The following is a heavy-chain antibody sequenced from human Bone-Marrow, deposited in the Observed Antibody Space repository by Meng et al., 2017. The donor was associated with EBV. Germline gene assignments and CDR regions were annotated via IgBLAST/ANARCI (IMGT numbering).Heavy chain of an antibody. CDR2: INPNSGGT. CDR1: GYTFTGYY. CDR3: ARVLGVIAAVPGY. J-gene: IGHJ4*02. D-gene: IGHD6-13*01. V-gene: IGHV1-2*06. Sequence: QVQLWQSWAEVKKPGPSGKASCKASGYTFTGYYMHWVRQAPGQGLEWMGRINPNSGGTNYAQKFQGRVTMTRDTSISTAYMELSRLRSDDTAVYYCARVLGVIAAVPGYWGQGTLVTVSS.